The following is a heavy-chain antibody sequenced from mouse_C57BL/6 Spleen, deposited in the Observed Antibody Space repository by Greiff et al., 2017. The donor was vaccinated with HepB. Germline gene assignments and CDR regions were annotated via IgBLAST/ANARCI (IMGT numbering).Heavy chain of an antibody. CDR3: ARWFDY. Sequence: QVQLKESGAELVRPGASVKLSCKASGYTFTDYYINWVKQRPGQGLEWIARIYPGSGNTYYNEKFKGKATLTAEKSSSTAYMQLSSLTSEDSAVYFCARWFDYWGQGTTLTVSS. CDR1: GYTFTDYY. J-gene: IGHJ2*01. D-gene: IGHD2-2*01. V-gene: IGHV1-76*01. CDR2: IYPGSGNT.